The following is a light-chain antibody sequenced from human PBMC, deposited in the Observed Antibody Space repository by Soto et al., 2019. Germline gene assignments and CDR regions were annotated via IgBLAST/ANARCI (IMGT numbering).Light chain of an antibody. V-gene: IGLV2-14*03. J-gene: IGLJ1*01. CDR1: RKAIGTYNY. CDR2: DVS. Sequence: QSVLNQASSLFGCPCQSITSPRPGNRKAIGTYNYLSWYQQHPGKAPRLVISDVSNRPSGVSNRFSGSKSGNTASLTITGLQSEDEADYYCMSYTTTSSFVFGSGTKVTDL. CDR3: MSYTTTSSFV.